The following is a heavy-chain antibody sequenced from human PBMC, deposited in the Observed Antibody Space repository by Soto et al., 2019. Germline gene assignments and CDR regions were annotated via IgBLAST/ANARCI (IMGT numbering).Heavy chain of an antibody. V-gene: IGHV1-24*01. J-gene: IGHJ6*02. D-gene: IGHD6-19*01. CDR2: FDPEDGET. CDR1: GYTLTELS. CDR3: ATVVRSSGWYYYYYGMDV. Sequence: ASVEVSCKVSGYTLTELSMHWVRQAPGKGLEWMGGFDPEDGETIYAQKFQGRVTMTEDTSTDTAYMELSSLRSEDTAVYYCATVVRSSGWYYYYYGMDVWGQGTTVTVSS.